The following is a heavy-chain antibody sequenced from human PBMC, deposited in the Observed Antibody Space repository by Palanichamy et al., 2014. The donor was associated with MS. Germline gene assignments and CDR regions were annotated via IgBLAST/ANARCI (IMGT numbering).Heavy chain of an antibody. Sequence: QLQLQESGPGLVKPSETLSLTCTVSGGSINTDSYYWGWIRQPPGKGLEWIGTIYYTGSTYYNPSLKSRVIISVDTSNNQFSLRLSSVTAADTAVYYCAGLKYFGSGSFPDYWGQGTLVTVSS. CDR2: IYYTGST. D-gene: IGHD3-10*01. CDR1: GGSINTDSYY. J-gene: IGHJ4*02. V-gene: IGHV4-39*01. CDR3: AGLKYFGSGSFPDY.